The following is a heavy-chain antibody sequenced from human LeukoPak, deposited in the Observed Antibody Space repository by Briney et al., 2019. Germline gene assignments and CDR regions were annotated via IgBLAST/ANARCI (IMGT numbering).Heavy chain of an antibody. CDR1: GYTFTSYY. Sequence: GASVKVSCKASGYTFTSYYMHWVRQAPGQGLEWMGIINPSGGSTSYAQKFQGRVTMTRDTSTSTVYMELSSLRSEDTAVYYCARDNKIADFWSGYYIEGYWIDPWGQGTLVTVSS. J-gene: IGHJ5*02. D-gene: IGHD3-3*01. CDR3: ARDNKIADFWSGYYIEGYWIDP. V-gene: IGHV1-46*01. CDR2: INPSGGST.